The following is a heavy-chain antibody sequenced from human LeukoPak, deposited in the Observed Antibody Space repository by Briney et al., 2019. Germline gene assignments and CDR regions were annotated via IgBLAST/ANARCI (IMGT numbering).Heavy chain of an antibody. CDR1: GYTLTELS. Sequence: GASVKVSCKASGYTLTELSMHWVRQAPGKGLEWMGGFDPEDGETIYAQKFQDRVTMTEDTSTDTAYMELSSLRSEDTAVYYCATYYGSGSYYKNWFDPWGQGTLVTVSS. D-gene: IGHD3-10*01. CDR3: ATYYGSGSYYKNWFDP. J-gene: IGHJ5*02. V-gene: IGHV1-24*01. CDR2: FDPEDGET.